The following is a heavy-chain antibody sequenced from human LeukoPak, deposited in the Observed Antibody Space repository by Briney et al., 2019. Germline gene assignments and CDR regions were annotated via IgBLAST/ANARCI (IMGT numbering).Heavy chain of an antibody. J-gene: IGHJ4*02. Sequence: TGGSLRLSCAASGFTFSDAWMRWVRQAPGKGLEWVGRIKSKTDGGTPDYAAPVKGRFSTSRDDSKNTLYLQMNSLKAEDTAVYYCSTGIYWGQGTLVTVSS. V-gene: IGHV3-15*01. CDR1: GFTFSDAW. CDR3: STGIY. CDR2: IKSKTDGGTP.